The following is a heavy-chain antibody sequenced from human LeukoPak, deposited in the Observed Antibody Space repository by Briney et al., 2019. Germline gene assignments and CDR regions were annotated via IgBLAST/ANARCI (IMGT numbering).Heavy chain of an antibody. V-gene: IGHV1-46*01. CDR1: GYTFTSYY. J-gene: IGHJ4*02. Sequence: GASVKVSCKASGYTFTSYYMHWVRQAPGQGLEWMGIINPSGGSTSYAQKFQGRVTMTRDTSTSTIYMELSSLRSEDTAVYYCARVQDYYDSSGCAGYWGQGTLVTVSS. D-gene: IGHD3-22*01. CDR2: INPSGGST. CDR3: ARVQDYYDSSGCAGY.